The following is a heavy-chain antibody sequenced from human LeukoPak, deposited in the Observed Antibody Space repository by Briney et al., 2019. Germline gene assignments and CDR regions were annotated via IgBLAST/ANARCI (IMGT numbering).Heavy chain of an antibody. J-gene: IGHJ1*01. V-gene: IGHV4-61*08. D-gene: IGHD4-17*01. CDR1: GGSIIVAAYS. CDR3: ARAAVTTSRYFQH. Sequence: PSETLSLTCAVSGGSIIVAAYSWSWIRQPPGKGLEWIGYIYNSGRTNYNPSLKSRVTISEDTSKNQLSLKLSSVTAADTAVYYCARAAVTTSRYFQHWGQGTLVTVSS. CDR2: IYNSGRT.